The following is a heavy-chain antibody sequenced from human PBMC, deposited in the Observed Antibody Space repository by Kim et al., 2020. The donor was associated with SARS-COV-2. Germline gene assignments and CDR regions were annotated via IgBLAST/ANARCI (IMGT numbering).Heavy chain of an antibody. CDR2: ISSSSTYI. CDR1: GFTFSSYS. Sequence: GGSLRLSCAASGFTFSSYSLNWVRQAPGKGLEWVSSISSSSTYIYYADSVKGRFTISRDNAKNSLYLQMNSLRAEGTAVYYCARHSYDSSAWGGFDIWGQWTMVTVSS. J-gene: IGHJ3*02. V-gene: IGHV3-21*01. D-gene: IGHD3-22*01. CDR3: ARHSYDSSAWGGFDI.